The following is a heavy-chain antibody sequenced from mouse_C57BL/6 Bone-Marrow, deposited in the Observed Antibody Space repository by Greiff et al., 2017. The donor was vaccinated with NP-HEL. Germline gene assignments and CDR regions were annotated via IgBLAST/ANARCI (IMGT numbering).Heavy chain of an antibody. CDR3: VRQGYGSSPYYFDY. CDR1: GFSFNTYA. D-gene: IGHD1-1*01. J-gene: IGHJ2*01. CDR2: IRSKSNNYAT. V-gene: IGHV10-1*01. Sequence: EVQRVESGGGLVQPKGSLKLSCAASGFSFNTYAMNWVRQAPGKGLEWVARIRSKSNNYATYYADSVKDRFTISRDDSESMLYLQMNNLKTEDTAMYYCVRQGYGSSPYYFDYWGQGTTLTVSS.